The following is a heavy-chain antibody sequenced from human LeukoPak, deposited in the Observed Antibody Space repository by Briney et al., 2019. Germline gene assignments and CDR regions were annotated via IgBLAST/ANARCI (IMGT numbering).Heavy chain of an antibody. Sequence: GGSLRLSCAAAGFTFDDYAMHWVRQAPGKGLEWVSLISWGGGSTYYADSVKGRFTISRDNSKNSLYLQMNSLRTEDTALYYCAKDRVGYSYGPFDYWGQGTLVTVSS. D-gene: IGHD5-18*01. V-gene: IGHV3-43D*03. CDR2: ISWGGGST. CDR3: AKDRVGYSYGPFDY. CDR1: GFTFDDYA. J-gene: IGHJ4*02.